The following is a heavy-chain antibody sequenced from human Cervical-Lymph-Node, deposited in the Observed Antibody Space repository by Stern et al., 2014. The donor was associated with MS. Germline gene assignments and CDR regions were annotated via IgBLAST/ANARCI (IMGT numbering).Heavy chain of an antibody. CDR2: IIPVLSTI. V-gene: IGHV1-69*01. J-gene: IGHJ5*02. CDR1: GGTSNSHG. D-gene: IGHD3-10*01. CDR3: ARRGSARRGSGWLDP. Sequence: QMQLVQSGAEVKKPGSSVKVSCKASGGTSNSHGISWGRQAPGQGLEWMGGIIPVLSTIDYAQKFQGRVTITADESTSTSYMELSSLRSEDTAVYYCARRGSARRGSGWLDPWGQGTLVTVSS.